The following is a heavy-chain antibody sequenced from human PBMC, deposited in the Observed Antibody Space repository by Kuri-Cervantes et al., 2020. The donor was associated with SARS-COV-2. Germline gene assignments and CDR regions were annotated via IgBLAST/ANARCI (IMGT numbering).Heavy chain of an antibody. CDR3: ASRRGKEYSSSLGPWNFEL. Sequence: GESLKISCAASGFPFSSYGMHWVRQAPGKGLEWVAFIRYDGSNKYYADSVKGRFTISRDNSKNTLYLKMNSLRAEDTAVYYCASRRGKEYSSSLGPWNFELWGRGTLVTVSS. CDR2: IRYDGSNK. D-gene: IGHD6-6*01. V-gene: IGHV3-30*02. CDR1: GFPFSSYG. J-gene: IGHJ2*01.